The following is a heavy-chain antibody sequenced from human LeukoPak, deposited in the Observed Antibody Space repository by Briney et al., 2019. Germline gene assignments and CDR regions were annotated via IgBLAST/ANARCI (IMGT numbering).Heavy chain of an antibody. V-gene: IGHV4-4*02. CDR1: GGSISSSNW. J-gene: IGHJ1*01. CDR2: IYHSGST. D-gene: IGHD3-22*01. Sequence: SETLSLTCAVSGGSISSSNWWSWVRQPPGKGLEWIGQIYHSGSTNYNPSLKSRVTISVDKSKNQFSLKLRSVTAADTAVYYCARDQTYYVSSGYYYVTYLQHWGQGILVTVSS. CDR3: ARDQTYYVSSGYYYVTYLQH.